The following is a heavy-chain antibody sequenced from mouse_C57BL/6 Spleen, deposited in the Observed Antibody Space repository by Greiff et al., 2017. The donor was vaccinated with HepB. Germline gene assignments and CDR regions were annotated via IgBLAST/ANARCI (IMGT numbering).Heavy chain of an antibody. J-gene: IGHJ1*03. CDR1: GYTFTDYY. D-gene: IGHD2-4*01. Sequence: VQLQQSGPVLVKPGASVKMSCKASGYTFTDYYMNWVKQSHGKSLEWIGVINPYNGGTSSNQKFKGKATLTVDKSSSTAYMELNSLTSEDSAVYYCVYYDYDEGYFDVWGTGTTVTVSS. V-gene: IGHV1-19*01. CDR2: INPYNGGT. CDR3: VYYDYDEGYFDV.